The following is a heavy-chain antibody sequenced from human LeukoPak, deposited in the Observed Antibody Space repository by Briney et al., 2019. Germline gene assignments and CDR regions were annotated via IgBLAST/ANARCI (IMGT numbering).Heavy chain of an antibody. Sequence: SETLSLTCTVSGGSISSYYWSWIRQPPGKGLEWIGYIYYSGSTNYNPSLKSRVTISVDTSKNQFSLKLSCVTAADTAVYYCARGGGSYPNWFDPWGQGTLVTVSS. V-gene: IGHV4-59*01. CDR2: IYYSGST. D-gene: IGHD1-26*01. CDR3: ARGGGSYPNWFDP. CDR1: GGSISSYY. J-gene: IGHJ5*02.